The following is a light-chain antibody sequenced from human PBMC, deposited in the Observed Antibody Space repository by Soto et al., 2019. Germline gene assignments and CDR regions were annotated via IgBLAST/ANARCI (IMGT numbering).Light chain of an antibody. CDR1: QSVSSY. V-gene: IGKV3-11*01. CDR3: QQPSNWIT. J-gene: IGKJ5*01. Sequence: EVMLSQSPGTLSLSPGERATLSCRASQSVSSYLAWYQQKPGQAPRLLIYDASNRATGIPARFSGSGSGTDFTLTISSLEPEDFAVYYCQQPSNWITFGQGTRLEIK. CDR2: DAS.